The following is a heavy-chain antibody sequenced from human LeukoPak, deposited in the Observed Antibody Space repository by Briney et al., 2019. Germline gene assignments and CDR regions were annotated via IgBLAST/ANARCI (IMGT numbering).Heavy chain of an antibody. Sequence: ASVKVSCKASGYTFTSYGTSRVRQAPGHRLEWMGWISAYNGNTNYAQKLQGRVTMTTDTSTSTVYMELRSLRSDDTAVYYCARVGQGYSSSWLVDWGQGTLVTVSS. V-gene: IGHV1-18*01. CDR1: GYTFTSYG. CDR3: ARVGQGYSSSWLVD. CDR2: ISAYNGNT. D-gene: IGHD6-13*01. J-gene: IGHJ4*02.